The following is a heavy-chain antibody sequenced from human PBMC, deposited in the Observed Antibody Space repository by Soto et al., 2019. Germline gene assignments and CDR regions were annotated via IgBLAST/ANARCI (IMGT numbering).Heavy chain of an antibody. D-gene: IGHD3-10*01. J-gene: IGHJ4*02. Sequence: GASVKVSCKASGHRFTELSMHWVRQAPGKGLEWMGGFDPEDAVTMYAQKVQGRVKMTGDASTDTAYLDLSGLRSDDTAVYYCATALNYGSGSYYGSAYYCDLWGQGTLVTVSS. CDR1: GHRFTELS. CDR2: FDPEDAVT. CDR3: ATALNYGSGSYYGSAYYCDL. V-gene: IGHV1-24*01.